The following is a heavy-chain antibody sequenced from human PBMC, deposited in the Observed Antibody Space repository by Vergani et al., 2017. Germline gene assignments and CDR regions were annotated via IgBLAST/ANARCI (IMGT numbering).Heavy chain of an antibody. D-gene: IGHD1-26*01. CDR1: GGTFSSYA. V-gene: IGHV1-69*09. CDR2: IIPILGIA. Sequence: QVQLVQSGAEVKKPGSSVKVSCKASGGTFSSYAISWVRQAPGQGLEWMGRIIPILGIANYAQKFQGRVTVTADKSTSTAYMELSSLRSEDTAVYYCARDLSGSFRPGSFDFWGQGTLVTVSS. J-gene: IGHJ4*02. CDR3: ARDLSGSFRPGSFDF.